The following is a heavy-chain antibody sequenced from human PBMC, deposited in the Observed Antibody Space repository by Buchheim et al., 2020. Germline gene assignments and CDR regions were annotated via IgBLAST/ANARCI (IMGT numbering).Heavy chain of an antibody. Sequence: QVQLQESGPGLVKPSETLSLTCTVSGGSISSYYWSWIRQPPGQGLEWIGYIYYRGSTNSNPSLKSRVTISVDPSKHQFSLKRSSVTAADTAVYYCASCSGGSCYANYFDYWGQGAL. CDR1: GGSISSYY. CDR2: IYYRGST. D-gene: IGHD2-15*01. J-gene: IGHJ4*02. CDR3: ASCSGGSCYANYFDY. V-gene: IGHV4-59*01.